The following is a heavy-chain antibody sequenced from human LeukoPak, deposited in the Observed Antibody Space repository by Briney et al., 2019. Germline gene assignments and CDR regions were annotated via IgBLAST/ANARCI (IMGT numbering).Heavy chain of an antibody. V-gene: IGHV3-23*01. D-gene: IGHD6-13*01. Sequence: GGSLRLSCAASGFTFSSYAVTWVRQAPGKGLEWVSGITGSGDTTFYADSVKGRFTISRDNSKNTLYLQMHSLRAEDTAVYYCVKGYPTIPAAASPLFDYWGQGALVTVSS. J-gene: IGHJ4*02. CDR2: ITGSGDTT. CDR3: VKGYPTIPAAASPLFDY. CDR1: GFTFSSYA.